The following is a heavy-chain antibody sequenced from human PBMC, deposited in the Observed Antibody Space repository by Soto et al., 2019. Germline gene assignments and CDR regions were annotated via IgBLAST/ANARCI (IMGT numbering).Heavy chain of an antibody. CDR3: ARAAKRYFDK. Sequence: QVQLVQSGAELKKPGSSVKVSCTASGTTFNTFAISWVRQAPGQGLEWMGGIIPVLGPAFYSQKFQGRVTITADKSTTTAYLELSSPRSEDTAVYYCARAAKRYFDKWGQGTLVTVSS. V-gene: IGHV1-69*06. J-gene: IGHJ4*02. CDR1: GTTFNTFA. CDR2: IIPVLGPA.